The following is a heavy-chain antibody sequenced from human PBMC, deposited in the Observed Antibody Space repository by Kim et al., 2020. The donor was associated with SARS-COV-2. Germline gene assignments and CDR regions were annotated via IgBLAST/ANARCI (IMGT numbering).Heavy chain of an antibody. D-gene: IGHD5-12*01. CDR1: GGTFSSYA. V-gene: IGHV1-69*13. CDR3: AREGKDGYNPLNWFDP. Sequence: SVKVSCKASGGTFSSYAISWVRQAPGQGLEWMGGIIPIFGTANYAQKFQGRVTITADESTSTAYMELSSLRSEDTAVYYCAREGKDGYNPLNWFDPWGQGTLVTVSS. J-gene: IGHJ5*02. CDR2: IIPIFGTA.